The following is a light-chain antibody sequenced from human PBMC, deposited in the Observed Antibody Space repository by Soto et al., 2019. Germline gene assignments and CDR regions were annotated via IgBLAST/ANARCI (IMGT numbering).Light chain of an antibody. CDR1: SSNIGSNT. CDR2: SNN. CDR3: APWDDSLNGVV. V-gene: IGLV1-44*01. J-gene: IGLJ2*01. Sequence: QAVVTQPPSASGTPGQRGTISCSGSSSNIGSNTVNWYQQLPGTAPKLLIYSNNQRPSGVPDRFSGSKSGTSASLAISGLQSEDEADYYCAPWDDSLNGVVFGGGTKLTVL.